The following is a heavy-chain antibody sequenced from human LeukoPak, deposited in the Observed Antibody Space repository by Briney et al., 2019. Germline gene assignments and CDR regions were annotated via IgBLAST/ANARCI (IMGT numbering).Heavy chain of an antibody. CDR1: GYTFTSYG. D-gene: IGHD3-16*01. CDR3: ATVKEPGLGAKPDY. CDR2: ISAYNGNT. Sequence: GASVKVSCKASGYTFTSYGISWVRQAPGQGLEWMGWISAYNGNTNYAQKLQGRVTMTEDTSTDTAYMELSSLRSEDTAVYYCATVKEPGLGAKPDYWGQGTLVTVSS. J-gene: IGHJ4*02. V-gene: IGHV1-18*01.